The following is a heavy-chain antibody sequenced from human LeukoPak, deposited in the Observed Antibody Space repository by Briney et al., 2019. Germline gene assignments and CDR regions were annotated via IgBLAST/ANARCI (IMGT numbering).Heavy chain of an antibody. D-gene: IGHD4-17*01. CDR1: GDSISSTGYY. CDR3: ARHEHSASFYGLSWFDP. Sequence: SETLSLTCTVSGDSISSTGYYWGWIRQPPGKGLEWIASMYHSGSTYQNPSLKSRVSISVDTSKNQLSLKLSSVTAADTAIYYCARHEHSASFYGLSWFDPWGQGTLVTVSS. CDR2: MYHSGST. J-gene: IGHJ5*02. V-gene: IGHV4-39*01.